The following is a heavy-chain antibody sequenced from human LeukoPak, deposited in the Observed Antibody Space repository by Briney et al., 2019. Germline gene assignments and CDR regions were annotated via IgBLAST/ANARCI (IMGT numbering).Heavy chain of an antibody. CDR2: INPSGGST. J-gene: IGHJ4*02. Sequence: ASVKVFCKASGYTFTSYYMHWVRQAPGQGLEWMGIINPSGGSTSYAQKFQGRVTMTRDTSTSTVYMELSSLRSEDTAVYYCARSSRDYYDSSGSYDYWGQGTLVTVSS. V-gene: IGHV1-46*01. CDR1: GYTFTSYY. CDR3: ARSSRDYYDSSGSYDY. D-gene: IGHD3-22*01.